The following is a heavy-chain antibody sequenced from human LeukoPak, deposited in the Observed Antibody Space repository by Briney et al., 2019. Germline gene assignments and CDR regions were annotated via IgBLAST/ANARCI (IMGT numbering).Heavy chain of an antibody. D-gene: IGHD5-12*01. CDR1: GGSFSGYY. CDR2: INHSGSA. CDR3: ARTNSGYGFDY. J-gene: IGHJ4*02. V-gene: IGHV4-34*01. Sequence: SETLSLTCAVYGGSFSGYYWSWIRQPPGKGLEWIGEINHSGSANYNPSLKSRVTISVDTSKNQFSLKLSSVTAADTAVYYCARTNSGYGFDYWGQGTLVTVSS.